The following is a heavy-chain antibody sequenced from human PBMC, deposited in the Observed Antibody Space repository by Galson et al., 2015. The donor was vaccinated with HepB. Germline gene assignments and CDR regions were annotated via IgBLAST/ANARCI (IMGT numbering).Heavy chain of an antibody. Sequence: SLRLSCAVSGFNFRSYWMSWVRQAPGKGLEWVANIKPDGGEKYYVETVKGRFSISRDNTQKSLYLQMNSLRAEDTAVYYCAGGYFWFGEGLSDYWGQGTLVTVSS. V-gene: IGHV3-7*03. D-gene: IGHD3-10*01. CDR2: IKPDGGEK. J-gene: IGHJ4*02. CDR1: GFNFRSYW. CDR3: AGGYFWFGEGLSDY.